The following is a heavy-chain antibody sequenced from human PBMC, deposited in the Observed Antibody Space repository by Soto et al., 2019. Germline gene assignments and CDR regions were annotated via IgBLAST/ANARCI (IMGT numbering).Heavy chain of an antibody. V-gene: IGHV3-30*18. CDR1: GFTFSSYG. Sequence: TGGSLRLSCAASGFTFSSYGMHWVRQAPGKGLEWVAVISYDGSNKYYADSVKGRFTISRDNSKNTLYLQMNSLRAEDTAVYYCAKDPQWESQVFGYYYGMDVWGQGTTVTVSS. J-gene: IGHJ6*02. CDR3: AKDPQWESQVFGYYYGMDV. CDR2: ISYDGSNK. D-gene: IGHD1-26*01.